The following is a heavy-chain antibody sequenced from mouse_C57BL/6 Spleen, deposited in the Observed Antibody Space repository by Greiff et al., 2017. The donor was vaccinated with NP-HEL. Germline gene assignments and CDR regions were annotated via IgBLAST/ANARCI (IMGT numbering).Heavy chain of an antibody. J-gene: IGHJ1*03. CDR3: ARGATVVAWYFDV. CDR1: GYSITSGYY. Sequence: EVKLMESGPGLVKPSQSLSLTCSVTGYSITSGYYWNWIRQFPGNKLEWMGYISYDGSNNYNPSLKNRISITRDTSKNQFFLKLNSVTTEDTATYYCARGATVVAWYFDVWGTGTTVTVSS. D-gene: IGHD1-1*01. CDR2: ISYDGSN. V-gene: IGHV3-6*01.